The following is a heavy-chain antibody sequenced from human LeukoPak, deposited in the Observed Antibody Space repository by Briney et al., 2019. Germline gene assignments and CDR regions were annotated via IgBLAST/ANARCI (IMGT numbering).Heavy chain of an antibody. V-gene: IGHV3-33*03. CDR3: AKVRQFTAATGTGLDY. J-gene: IGHJ4*02. Sequence: GGSLRLSCAASGFTFSIYGMHWVRQTPGKGLDWVAVIWHDGSIKYYADSVRGRFTVSRDNSMNTVYLQMNSLRVEDTAVFYCAKVRQFTAATGTGLDYWGQGTLVTVSS. D-gene: IGHD6-13*01. CDR2: IWHDGSIK. CDR1: GFTFSIYG.